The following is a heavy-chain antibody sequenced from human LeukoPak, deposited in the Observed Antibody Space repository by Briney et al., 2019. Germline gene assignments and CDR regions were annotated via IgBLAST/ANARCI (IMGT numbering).Heavy chain of an antibody. J-gene: IGHJ4*02. CDR2: IKEDESEK. D-gene: IGHD3-16*01. V-gene: IGHV3-7*01. Sequence: GGSLRLSCAASGFTFSSYWMSWVRQAPGKGLEWVANIKEDESEKYYVDSVKGRFTISRDNAKKSLYLQMSSLRAEDTAVYYCAREGEPPAAYFDYWGQGTLVTVSS. CDR3: AREGEPPAAYFDY. CDR1: GFTFSSYW.